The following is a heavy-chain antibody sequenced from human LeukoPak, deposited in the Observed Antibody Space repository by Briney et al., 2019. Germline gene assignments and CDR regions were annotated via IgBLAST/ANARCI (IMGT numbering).Heavy chain of an antibody. CDR3: XXXNXXGXIDI. CDR2: IFYSGST. J-gene: IGHJ3*02. V-gene: IGHV4-39*07. CDR1: XSNXY. Sequence: XSNXYWGWVRQPXGKXLEWIGNIFYSGSTYYSPSLKSRVTISLDTSXNQFSLKLNSVTAADTAGHXXXXXNXXGXIDIXGXGXMVTVSS.